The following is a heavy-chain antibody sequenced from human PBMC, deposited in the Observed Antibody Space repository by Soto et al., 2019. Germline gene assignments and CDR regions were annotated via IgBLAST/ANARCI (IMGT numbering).Heavy chain of an antibody. V-gene: IGHV3-33*01. J-gene: IGHJ4*02. CDR1: GFTFSSYG. CDR2: IWYDGSNK. D-gene: IGHD1-1*01. CDR3: ARGSPRNTDFNY. Sequence: QVQLVESGGGVVQPGRSLRLSCAASGFTFSSYGMHWVRQAPGKGVEWVAVIWYDGSNKYYADSVKGRFTISRDNSKNTLYLQMNSLRAEDTAVYYCARGSPRNTDFNYWVQATLVPLSS.